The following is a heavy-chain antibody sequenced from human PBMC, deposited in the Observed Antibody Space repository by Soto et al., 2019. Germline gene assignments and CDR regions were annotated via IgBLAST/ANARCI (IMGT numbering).Heavy chain of an antibody. CDR2: INPSGGST. J-gene: IGHJ4*02. D-gene: IGHD3-16*01. CDR3: ARGGHYDGVSYHPVGFDY. Sequence: ASVKVSFKASGYTFTSYYMHWVRQPPGQGLEWMGIINPSGGSTSYAQKFQGRVTMTRDTSTSTVYMELSSLRSEDTAVYYCARGGHYDGVSYHPVGFDYWGQGTQVTVSS. V-gene: IGHV1-46*01. CDR1: GYTFTSYY.